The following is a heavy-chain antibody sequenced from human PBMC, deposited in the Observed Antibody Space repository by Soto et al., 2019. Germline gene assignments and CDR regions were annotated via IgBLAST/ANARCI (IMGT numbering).Heavy chain of an antibody. Sequence: SDTLSLTCAVYGGSFSGYYWSWIRQPPGKGLEWIGEINHSGSTNYNPSLKSRVTISVDTSKNQFSLKLSSVTAADTAVYYCARGLQMTAKLGAYYYYYGMDVWGQGTTVTVS. V-gene: IGHV4-34*01. CDR1: GGSFSGYY. CDR3: ARGLQMTAKLGAYYYYYGMDV. J-gene: IGHJ6*02. D-gene: IGHD2-21*02. CDR2: INHSGST.